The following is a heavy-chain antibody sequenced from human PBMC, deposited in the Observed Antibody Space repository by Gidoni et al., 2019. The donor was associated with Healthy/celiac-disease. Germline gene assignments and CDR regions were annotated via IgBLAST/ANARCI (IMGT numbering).Heavy chain of an antibody. J-gene: IGHJ4*02. CDR1: VYSFTHYW. CDR2: IYPGDSDT. D-gene: IGHD5-12*01. CDR3: ARGGLRWLHPEVSFDY. V-gene: IGHV5-51*03. Sequence: VQLAQSVAEVKGPGEALQISCQGSVYSFTHYWFGWVRQMPGKGLEWMGKIYPGDSDTSYRPSFQGQATISADKSISTAYLQWSSLKASDTAMYYCARGGLRWLHPEVSFDYWGQGTLVTVSS.